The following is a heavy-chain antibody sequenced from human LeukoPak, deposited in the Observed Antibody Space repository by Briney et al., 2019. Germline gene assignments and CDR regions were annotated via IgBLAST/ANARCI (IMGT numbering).Heavy chain of an antibody. D-gene: IGHD6-13*01. CDR1: GYTFTSYD. CDR2: MNPNSGNT. V-gene: IGHV1-8*03. CDR3: ARVPLATAGQGIDY. J-gene: IGHJ4*02. Sequence: ASVKVSCKASGYTFTSYDINWVRQATGQGLEWMGYMNPNSGNTGYAQKFQGRVTITRNTSISTAYMELSSLRSEDTAVYYCARVPLATAGQGIDYWGQGTLVTVSS.